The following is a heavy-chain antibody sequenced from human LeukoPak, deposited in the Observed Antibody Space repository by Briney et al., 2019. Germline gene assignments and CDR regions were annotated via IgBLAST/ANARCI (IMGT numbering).Heavy chain of an antibody. D-gene: IGHD3-10*02. J-gene: IGHJ6*04. V-gene: IGHV3-21*01. CDR3: AELGITMIGGV. Sequence: PGGSLRLSCAASGFTFSSYSMNWVRQAPGKGLEWVSSISSSSSYIYCADSVKGRFTISRDNAKNSLYLQMNSLRAEDTAVYHCAELGITMIGGVWGKGTTVTISS. CDR1: GFTFSSYS. CDR2: ISSSSSYI.